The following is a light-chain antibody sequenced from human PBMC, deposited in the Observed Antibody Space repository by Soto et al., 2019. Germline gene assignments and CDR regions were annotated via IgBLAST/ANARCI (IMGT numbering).Light chain of an antibody. CDR2: GAS. V-gene: IGKV3-15*01. J-gene: IGKJ4*01. CDR1: QSISNT. Sequence: EIVMTQSPATLSVSPGERATLSCRASQSISNTLAWYQQKPGQAPRLLIHGASTRATGIPARFSGRGSGTEFTLTISSLQSEDFAAYYCQHYYNWPLTFGGGTKVDIK. CDR3: QHYYNWPLT.